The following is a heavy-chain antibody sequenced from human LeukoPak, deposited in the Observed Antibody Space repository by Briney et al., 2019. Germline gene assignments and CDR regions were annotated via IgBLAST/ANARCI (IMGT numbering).Heavy chain of an antibody. Sequence: ASVKVSCKASRYTFTGYYMHWVRQAPGQGLEWMGWINPNSGGTNYAQKFQGRVTMTGDTSISTAYMELSRLRSDDTAVYYCARDRGSSGADYWGQGTLVTVSS. CDR3: ARDRGSSGADY. CDR2: INPNSGGT. V-gene: IGHV1-2*02. CDR1: RYTFTGYY. D-gene: IGHD6-19*01. J-gene: IGHJ4*02.